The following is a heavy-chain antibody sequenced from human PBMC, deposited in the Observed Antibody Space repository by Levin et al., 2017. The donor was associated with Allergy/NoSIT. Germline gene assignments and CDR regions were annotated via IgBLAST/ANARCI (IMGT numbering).Heavy chain of an antibody. CDR1: GGSISSYF. J-gene: IGHJ5*01. Sequence: SETLSLTCSVSGVSGGSISSYFWSWIRQPPGKGLEWIGYIYYSGSPQYNPSLRSRVTISVDTSKSQFSLKLSSVTAADTAVYFCARVVAASWIDSWGQGALVTVSS. V-gene: IGHV4-59*01. CDR3: ARVVAASWIDS. D-gene: IGHD2-15*01. CDR2: IYYSGSP.